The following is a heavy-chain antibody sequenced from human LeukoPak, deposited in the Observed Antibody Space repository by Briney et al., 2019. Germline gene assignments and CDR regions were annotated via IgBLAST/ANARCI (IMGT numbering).Heavy chain of an antibody. CDR2: ISAYNGNT. J-gene: IGHJ5*02. CDR1: GYTFTSYG. CDR3: ARDGRRVATSIQNWFDP. D-gene: IGHD1-1*01. V-gene: IGHV1-18*01. Sequence: ASVKVSCKASGYTFTSYGISWVRQAPGQGLEWMGWISAYNGNTNYGQKLQGRVTMTTDTSTSTAYMELRSLRSDDTAVYYCARDGRRVATSIQNWFDPWGQRTLVTVSS.